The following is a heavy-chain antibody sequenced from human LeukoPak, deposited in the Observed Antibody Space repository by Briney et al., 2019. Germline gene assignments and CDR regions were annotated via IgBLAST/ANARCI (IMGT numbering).Heavy chain of an antibody. CDR2: IYWNDDK. D-gene: IGHD3-22*01. Sequence: SGPTLVNPTQTLTLTCTFSGFSLSTSGVGVGWIRQPPGKALEWFALIYWNDDKRYSTSLKSRLPITKATSKNKVILTMTNMDPVDTATYYCAHRGFGSSGSVFDYWGQGTLVTVSS. J-gene: IGHJ4*02. CDR1: GFSLSTSGVG. V-gene: IGHV2-5*01. CDR3: AHRGFGSSGSVFDY.